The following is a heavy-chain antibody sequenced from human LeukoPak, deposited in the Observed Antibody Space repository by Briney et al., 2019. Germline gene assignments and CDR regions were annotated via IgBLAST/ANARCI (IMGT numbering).Heavy chain of an antibody. CDR3: AFGTTDDYYYGMDV. V-gene: IGHV3-66*01. CDR1: GFTVSRNY. J-gene: IGHJ6*02. Sequence: GGSLRLSCAASGFTVSRNYMTWVRQAPGKGLEWVSVIYGGGSTYYADSVKDRFSISRDNSKNTLYLQMNSLRAEDTAVYYCAFGTTDDYYYGMDVWGQGTTVIVSS. CDR2: IYGGGST. D-gene: IGHD4-17*01.